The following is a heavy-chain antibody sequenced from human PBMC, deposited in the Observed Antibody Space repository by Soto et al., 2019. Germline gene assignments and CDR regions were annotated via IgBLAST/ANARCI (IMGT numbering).Heavy chain of an antibody. Sequence: EVQLLESGGGLVLPGGSLRLSCAASGFTFSNYAMSWVRQAPGKGLEWVATITGDGGSTYYADSVKGRFSISRDKSKNTVSLQRNSLRVEDTSVYYCANDMRETATDFWSGYYTGIYAVDVCGQGTTVTVSS. CDR1: GFTFSNYA. CDR2: ITGDGGST. J-gene: IGHJ6*02. CDR3: ANDMRETATDFWSGYYTGIYAVDV. V-gene: IGHV3-23*01. D-gene: IGHD3-3*01.